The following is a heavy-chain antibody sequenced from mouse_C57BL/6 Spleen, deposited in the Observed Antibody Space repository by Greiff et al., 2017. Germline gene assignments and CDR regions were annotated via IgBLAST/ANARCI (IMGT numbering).Heavy chain of an antibody. CDR3: ARRVGRGAYAMDD. CDR2: ISSGSSTI. V-gene: IGHV5-17*01. CDR1: GFTFSDYG. Sequence: EVHLVESGGGLVKPGGSLKLSCAASGFTFSDYGMHWVRQAPEKGLEWVAYISSGSSTIYYADTVKGRFTISRDNAKNTLFLQMTSLRSEDTAMYYCARRVGRGAYAMDDWGQGTSVTVSS. J-gene: IGHJ4*01. D-gene: IGHD2-14*01.